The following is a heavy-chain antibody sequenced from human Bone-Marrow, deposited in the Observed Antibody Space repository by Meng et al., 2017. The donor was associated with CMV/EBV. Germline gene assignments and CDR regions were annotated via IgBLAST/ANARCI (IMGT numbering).Heavy chain of an antibody. V-gene: IGHV4-34*01. CDR1: GGSFSRYY. D-gene: IGHD2-2*02. J-gene: IGHJ6*02. CDR3: ARGGYCSSTSCDRGVVRSYCYCGLDV. CDR2: INHSGST. Sequence: GSLRLSCAVYGGSFSRYYMSWIRQPPGKGLEWIGEINHSGSTNYNPSLKSRVTISVDTSKNQFSLKLSSVTAADTAVYYCARGGYCSSTSCDRGVVRSYCYCGLDVWGQATTVTVSS.